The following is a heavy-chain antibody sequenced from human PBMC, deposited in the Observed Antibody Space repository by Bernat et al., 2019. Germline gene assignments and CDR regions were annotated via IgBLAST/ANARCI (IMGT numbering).Heavy chain of an antibody. CDR2: ISGSGGTT. D-gene: IGHD4-4*01. CDR3: AKDDYSNSPSGWFDP. Sequence: EVQLVESGGGLVLPGGSLRLSCAASGFTFSSCAMSWVRQAPGKGLEWVSAISGSGGTTYYADSVKGRFTISRDNSKNTLYLQMNSLRAEDTAVYYCAKDDYSNSPSGWFDPWGQGTLVTVSS. J-gene: IGHJ5*02. CDR1: GFTFSSCA. V-gene: IGHV3-23*04.